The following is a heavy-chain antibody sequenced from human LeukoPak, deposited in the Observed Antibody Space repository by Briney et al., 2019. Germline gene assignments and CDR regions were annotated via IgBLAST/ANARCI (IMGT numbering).Heavy chain of an antibody. CDR1: GFTFCYYG. J-gene: IGHJ4*02. Sequence: GGSLRLSCAASGFTFCYYGMHWVRQAPGKGLEWVTFIGYDGTDKYYTDSVKGRFTISRDNSKNTLSLHMNSLRAEDTAVYYCARDLTYNSWYYFDSWGQGTLVTVSS. V-gene: IGHV3-30*02. CDR3: ARDLTYNSWYYFDS. D-gene: IGHD6-13*01. CDR2: IGYDGTDK.